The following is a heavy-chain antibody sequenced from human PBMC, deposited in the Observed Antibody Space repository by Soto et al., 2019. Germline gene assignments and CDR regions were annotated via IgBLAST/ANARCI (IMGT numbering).Heavy chain of an antibody. Sequence: ETLSLTCTVTGDSVNNYYWSWMRQPPGKGLECMGYVYYSGSSIYNPSLKSRVTIAVDTSKNQFSLKLSSVTAADTAVYYCARVGGSGRYNFDNWGQGTLVTVSS. CDR1: GDSVNNYY. V-gene: IGHV4-59*02. J-gene: IGHJ4*02. CDR2: VYYSGSS. CDR3: ARVGGSGRYNFDN. D-gene: IGHD6-19*01.